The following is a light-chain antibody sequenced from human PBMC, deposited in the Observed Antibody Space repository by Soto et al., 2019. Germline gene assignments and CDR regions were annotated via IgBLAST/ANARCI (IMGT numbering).Light chain of an antibody. J-gene: IGLJ2*01. V-gene: IGLV2-14*03. Sequence: QSALTQPASVSGSPGQSITIFCNGTSSDIGGFNYVSWYQQHPGKAPTLIIYEVSNRPSGISHRFSGSKSGDTASLTISGLQAEDEADYYCSSFTNTTTLVLFGGGTKLTVL. CDR3: SSFTNTTTLVL. CDR2: EVS. CDR1: SSDIGGFNY.